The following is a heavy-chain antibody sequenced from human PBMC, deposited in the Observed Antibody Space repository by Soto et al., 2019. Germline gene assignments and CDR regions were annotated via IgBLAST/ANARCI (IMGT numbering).Heavy chain of an antibody. Sequence: GGSLRLSCGASGFTFSSYAMSWVRQAPGKGLEWVSAISGSGGSTYYADSVKGRFTISRDNSKNTLYLQMNSLRAEDTAVYYCANVDTAMVPRGYWGQGTLVTVSS. J-gene: IGHJ4*02. CDR3: ANVDTAMVPRGY. CDR2: ISGSGGST. V-gene: IGHV3-23*01. CDR1: GFTFSSYA. D-gene: IGHD5-18*01.